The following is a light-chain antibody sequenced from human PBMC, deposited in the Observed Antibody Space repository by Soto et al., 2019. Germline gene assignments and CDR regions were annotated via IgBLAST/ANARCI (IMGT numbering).Light chain of an antibody. J-gene: IGLJ3*02. CDR1: SSDVGAYDR. V-gene: IGLV2-18*02. Sequence: QSALTQPPSVSGSPGQSVAISCTGTSSDVGAYDRVSWYQQPPGTAPKVIIYEVSNRPSGVPDRFSGSKSGNTASLTITGLRAEDEADYYCSSFTSDTTRVFGGGTKLTVL. CDR3: SSFTSDTTRV. CDR2: EVS.